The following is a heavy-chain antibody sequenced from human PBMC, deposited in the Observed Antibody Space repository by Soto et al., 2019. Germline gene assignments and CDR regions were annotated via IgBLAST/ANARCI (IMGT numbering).Heavy chain of an antibody. CDR2: IYYSGST. Sequence: SETLSLTCTVSGGSISSGGYYWSWIRQHPGKGLEWIGYIYYSGSTYYNPSLKSRVTISVDTSKNQFSLKLSSVTAADTAVYYCARGAIVTTRQITYVEYNWFDPWGQGTLVTVSS. CDR1: GGSISSGGYY. J-gene: IGHJ5*02. CDR3: ARGAIVTTRQITYVEYNWFDP. D-gene: IGHD4-17*01. V-gene: IGHV4-31*03.